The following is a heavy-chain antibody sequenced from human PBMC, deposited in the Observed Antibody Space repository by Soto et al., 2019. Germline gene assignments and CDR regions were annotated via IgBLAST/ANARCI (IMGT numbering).Heavy chain of an antibody. J-gene: IGHJ3*01. D-gene: IGHD1-20*01. CDR3: ARVITGTDVFDL. Sequence: SETLSLTCSVSGGSIRSDVWSWLRQPPGKGLEWIGYIYNNGGTDYNPSLMSRVTISRDTSQNHFSLTLSSVTASDTAVYYCARVITGTDVFDLWGPGTMVTVSS. CDR1: GGSIRSDV. V-gene: IGHV4-59*01. CDR2: IYNNGGT.